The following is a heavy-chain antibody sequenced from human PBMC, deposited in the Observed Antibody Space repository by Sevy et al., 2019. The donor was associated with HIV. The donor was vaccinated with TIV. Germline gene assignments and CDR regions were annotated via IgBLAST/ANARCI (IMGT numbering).Heavy chain of an antibody. Sequence: SETLSLTCTVSGGPISSYYWSWIWQPAGKGLEWIGRIYTSGSTNYNPSLKSRVTMSVDTSKNQFSLKLSSVTAADTAVYYCARVAYYYDSSGYYHTDYYFDYWGQGTLVTVSS. CDR1: GGPISSYY. CDR2: IYTSGST. CDR3: ARVAYYYDSSGYYHTDYYFDY. V-gene: IGHV4-4*07. J-gene: IGHJ4*02. D-gene: IGHD3-22*01.